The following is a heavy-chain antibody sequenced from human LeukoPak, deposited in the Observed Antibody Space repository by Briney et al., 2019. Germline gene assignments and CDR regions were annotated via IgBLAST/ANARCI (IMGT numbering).Heavy chain of an antibody. CDR3: ARDCGGDCFYGMDV. V-gene: IGHV3-21*01. J-gene: IGHJ6*02. CDR1: GFTFSSYS. D-gene: IGHD2-21*01. Sequence: PGGSLRLSCAASGFTFSSYSMNWVRQVPGKGLEWVSSISSSSSYIYYADSVKGRFTISRDNAKNSLYLQMNSLRAEDTAVYYCARDCGGDCFYGMDVWGQGTTVTVSS. CDR2: ISSSSSYI.